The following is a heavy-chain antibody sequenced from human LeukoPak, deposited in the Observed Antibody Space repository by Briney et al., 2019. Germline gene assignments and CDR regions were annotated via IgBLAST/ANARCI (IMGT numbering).Heavy chain of an antibody. Sequence: GGSLRLFCAASGFTFSSYAMHWVRQAPGKGLEWVAVISYDGSNKYYADSVKGRFTISRDNSKNTLYLQMNSLRAEDTAVYYCARDLGLLWFGELLGWGQGTLVTVSS. V-gene: IGHV3-30*04. J-gene: IGHJ4*02. CDR1: GFTFSSYA. CDR3: ARDLGLLWFGELLG. CDR2: ISYDGSNK. D-gene: IGHD3-10*01.